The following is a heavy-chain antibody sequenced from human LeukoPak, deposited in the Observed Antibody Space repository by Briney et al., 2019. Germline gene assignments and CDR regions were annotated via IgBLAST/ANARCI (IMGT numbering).Heavy chain of an antibody. CDR2: INPNSGDT. Sequence: ASVKVSCKAAGYTFTGYYIHWMRQATGQGLEWMGWINPNSGDTNYAQNFQGRVTMTRDTSISTAYMELSRLRSDDTAVYYCARSEWELDYFDYWGQGTLVTVSS. V-gene: IGHV1-2*02. CDR1: GYTFTGYY. D-gene: IGHD1-26*01. CDR3: ARSEWELDYFDY. J-gene: IGHJ4*02.